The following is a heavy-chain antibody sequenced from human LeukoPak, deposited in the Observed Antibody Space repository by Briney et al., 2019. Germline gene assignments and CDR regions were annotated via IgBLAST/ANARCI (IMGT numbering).Heavy chain of an antibody. V-gene: IGHV3-48*04. J-gene: IGHJ5*02. CDR1: GFTFSTYS. CDR2: ITSSSSAI. Sequence: GGSLRLSCAASGFTFSTYSMTWVRQAPGKGLEWISYITSSSSAIYYTDSVKGRFTVSRDNAKNSLYLQMNSLRAEDTAVYYCARDNRGYDHWGQGTLVTVSS. CDR3: ARDNRGYDH. D-gene: IGHD5-12*01.